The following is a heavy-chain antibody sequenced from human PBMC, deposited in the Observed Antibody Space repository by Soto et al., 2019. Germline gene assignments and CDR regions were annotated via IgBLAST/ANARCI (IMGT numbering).Heavy chain of an antibody. D-gene: IGHD6-19*01. Sequence: SETLSLTCAVYGGSFSGYYWSWIRQPPGKGLEWIGEINHSGSTNYNPSLKSRVSISVDTSKNQFSLKLSSVTAADTAVYYCARGRSSASDYWGQGTLVTAPQ. J-gene: IGHJ4*02. CDR2: INHSGST. CDR1: GGSFSGYY. V-gene: IGHV4-34*01. CDR3: ARGRSSASDY.